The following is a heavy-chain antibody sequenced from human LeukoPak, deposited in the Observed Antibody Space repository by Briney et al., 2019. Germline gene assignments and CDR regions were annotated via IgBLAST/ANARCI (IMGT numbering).Heavy chain of an antibody. CDR1: GGSISSYY. J-gene: IGHJ4*02. CDR2: IYYSGST. V-gene: IGHV4-59*01. D-gene: IGHD6-19*01. Sequence: SETLSLTCTVSGGSISSYYWSWIRQPPGKGLEWIGYIYYSGSTNYNPSLKSRVTISVVASKNQFSLKLSSVTAADTAVYYCASSVVRVDSSGWPFDYWGQGTLVTVSS. CDR3: ASSVVRVDSSGWPFDY.